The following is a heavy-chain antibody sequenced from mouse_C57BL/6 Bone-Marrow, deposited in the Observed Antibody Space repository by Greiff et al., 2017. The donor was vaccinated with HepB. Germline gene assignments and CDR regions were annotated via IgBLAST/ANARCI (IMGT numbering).Heavy chain of an antibody. CDR3: ARSPPITTVVATNWDYAMDY. J-gene: IGHJ4*01. CDR1: GYTFTDYN. D-gene: IGHD1-1*01. V-gene: IGHV1-22*01. CDR2: INPNNGGT. Sequence: EVQLQQSGPELVKPGASVKMSCKASGYTFTDYNMHWVKQSHGKSLEWIGYINPNNGGTSYNQKFKGKATLTVNKSSSTAYMELRSLTSEDSAVYYCARSPPITTVVATNWDYAMDYWGQGTSVTVSS.